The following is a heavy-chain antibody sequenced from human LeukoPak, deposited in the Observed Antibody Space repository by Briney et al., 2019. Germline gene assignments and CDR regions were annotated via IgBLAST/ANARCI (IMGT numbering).Heavy chain of an antibody. V-gene: IGHV3-23*01. Sequence: GGSLRLSCAASGFTFSTDVMSWVRQAPGKGLECVSAISGSGGNTYYADSVKGRFTISRDNSKNMLYLQMNSLRAEDAAVYYCAKVSGRIQIWPQPFGDGMDVWGQGTTVTVSS. CDR1: GFTFSTDV. CDR3: AKVSGRIQIWPQPFGDGMDV. CDR2: ISGSGGNT. J-gene: IGHJ6*02. D-gene: IGHD3-10*01.